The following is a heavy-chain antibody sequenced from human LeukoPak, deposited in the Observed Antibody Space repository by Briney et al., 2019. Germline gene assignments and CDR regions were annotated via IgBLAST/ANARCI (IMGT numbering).Heavy chain of an antibody. D-gene: IGHD3-22*01. J-gene: IGHJ4*02. V-gene: IGHV3-33*01. Sequence: GGSLRLSCAASGFTFSSYGMHWVRQAPGKGLEWVAVIWYDGSNKYYADSVKGRFTISRDNSKNTLYLQMNSLRAEDTAVYYCARDMVYYYDSSGLIDYWGQGTLVTASS. CDR2: IWYDGSNK. CDR3: ARDMVYYYDSSGLIDY. CDR1: GFTFSSYG.